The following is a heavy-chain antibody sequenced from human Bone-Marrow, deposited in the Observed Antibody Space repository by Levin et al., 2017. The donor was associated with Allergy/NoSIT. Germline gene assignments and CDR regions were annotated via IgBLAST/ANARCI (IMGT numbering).Heavy chain of an antibody. D-gene: IGHD2-21*02. CDR2: IYYSGST. J-gene: IGHJ2*01. CDR3: ARDRSGAYCGGDCWYFDL. V-gene: IGHV4-30-4*01. CDR1: GGSISSGDYY. Sequence: SETLSLTCTVSGGSISSGDYYWSWIRQPPGTGLEWIGYIYYSGSTYYNPSLKSRVTISVDTSKNQFSLKLSSVTAADTAVYYCARDRSGAYCGGDCWYFDLWGRGTLVTVSS.